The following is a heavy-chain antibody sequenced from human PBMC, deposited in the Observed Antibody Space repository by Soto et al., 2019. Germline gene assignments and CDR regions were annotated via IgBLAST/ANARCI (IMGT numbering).Heavy chain of an antibody. V-gene: IGHV3-21*01. CDR1: EFAFRSYN. CDR2: ISSGSSNI. J-gene: IGHJ4*02. CDR3: ASATVVAATFDF. D-gene: IGHD2-15*01. Sequence: GGSLRLSCAASEFAFRSYNMNWVRQAPGKGLEWVASISSGSSNIYYADSVKGRFTISRDNAKNSLFLQMDSLRAEDSAVYYCASATVVAATFDFWGQGTLVTVSS.